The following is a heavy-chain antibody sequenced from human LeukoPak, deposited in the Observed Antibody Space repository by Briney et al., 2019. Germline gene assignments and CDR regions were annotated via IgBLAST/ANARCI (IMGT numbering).Heavy chain of an antibody. CDR3: AKGGSGSSLDY. D-gene: IGHD1-26*01. CDR1: GFTFSTYG. J-gene: IGHJ4*02. CDR2: ISGSGGST. V-gene: IGHV3-23*01. Sequence: PGGSLRLSCAASGFTFSTYGMHWVRQAPGKGLEWVSVISGSGGSTYYADSVKGRFTISRDNSKSTLDLQMNSLRAEDTALYYCAKGGSGSSLDYWGQGTLVTVSS.